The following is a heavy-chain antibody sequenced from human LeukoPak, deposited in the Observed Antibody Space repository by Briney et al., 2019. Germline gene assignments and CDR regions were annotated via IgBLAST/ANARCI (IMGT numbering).Heavy chain of an antibody. CDR1: GFTFSSYA. D-gene: IGHD3-10*01. CDR2: ISGSGGST. V-gene: IGHV3-23*01. Sequence: GGSLRLSCAASGFTFSSYAMSWVRQAPGKGLEWVSAISGSGGSTYYADSVKGRFTISRDNSKNTLYLQMNSLRAEDTAVYYCAKDSGDYYGSGSYYVGFDYWGQGTLVTVSS. CDR3: AKDSGDYYGSGSYYVGFDY. J-gene: IGHJ4*02.